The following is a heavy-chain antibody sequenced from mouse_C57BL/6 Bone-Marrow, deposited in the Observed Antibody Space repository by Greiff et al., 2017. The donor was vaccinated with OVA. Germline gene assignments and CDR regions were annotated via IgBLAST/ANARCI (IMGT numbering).Heavy chain of an antibody. Sequence: VQLQQSGAELVRPGTSVKVSCKASGYAFTNYLIEWVKQRPGQGLEWIGVINPGSGGTNYNEKFKGKATLTADKSSSTAYMQLSSLTSEDSAVYVCASGTSKGYAMDYWGQGTSVTVSS. V-gene: IGHV1-54*01. CDR3: ASGTSKGYAMDY. J-gene: IGHJ4*01. CDR2: INPGSGGT. D-gene: IGHD2-5*01. CDR1: GYAFTNYL.